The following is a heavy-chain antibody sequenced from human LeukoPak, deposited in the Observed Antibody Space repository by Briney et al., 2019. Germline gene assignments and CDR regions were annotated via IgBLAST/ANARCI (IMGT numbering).Heavy chain of an antibody. CDR1: GYTFTSYD. Sequence: ASVKVSCKASGYTFTSYDINWVRQATGQGLEWMGWMNPNSGNTGYAQKFQGRVTMTRNTSISTAYMELSSLRSEDTAVYYCARVRRCSGGSCYFRLDYWGQGTPVIVSS. CDR3: ARVRRCSGGSCYFRLDY. CDR2: MNPNSGNT. J-gene: IGHJ4*02. D-gene: IGHD2-15*01. V-gene: IGHV1-8*01.